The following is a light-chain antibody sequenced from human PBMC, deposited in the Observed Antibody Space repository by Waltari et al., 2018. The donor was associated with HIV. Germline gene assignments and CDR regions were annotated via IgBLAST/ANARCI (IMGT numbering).Light chain of an antibody. J-gene: IGKJ1*01. CDR2: WAS. Sequence: DIVMIQSPDSLTVSLGERATINCKSSQSILYSANNKNYLTWYQQKPGQPPKLLIYWASTRESGVPDRFSGSGYGTDFNLTISSLQAEDVAVYYCQKYYSTPWTFGQGTKVEIK. V-gene: IGKV4-1*01. CDR3: QKYYSTPWT. CDR1: QSILYSANNKNY.